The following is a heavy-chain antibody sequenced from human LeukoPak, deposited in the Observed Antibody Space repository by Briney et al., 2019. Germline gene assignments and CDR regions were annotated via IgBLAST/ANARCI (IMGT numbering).Heavy chain of an antibody. CDR3: ARGVDRRGFDY. CDR1: GGSISSSGYY. CDR2: IYDSGST. D-gene: IGHD1-14*01. J-gene: IGHJ4*02. Sequence: PSETLSLTCIVSGGSISSSGYYWSWIRQHPGKGLEWIGYIYDSGSTYDNPSFKSRVTISVDTSKNHFSLRLSSVTAADTAVYYCARGVDRRGFDYWGQGTLVTVSS. V-gene: IGHV4-31*03.